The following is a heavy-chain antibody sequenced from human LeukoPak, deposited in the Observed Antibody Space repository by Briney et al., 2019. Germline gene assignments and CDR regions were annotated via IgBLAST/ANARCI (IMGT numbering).Heavy chain of an antibody. CDR3: ARGYSSSWPYYFDY. CDR2: IYYSGST. J-gene: IGHJ4*02. Sequence: SETLSLTCTVSGGSISSSSYYWGWIRQPPGKGLEWIGSIYYSGSTCYNPSLKSRVTISVDTSKNQFSLKLSSMAAADTAVYYCARGYSSSWPYYFDYWAQGTLVTVSS. D-gene: IGHD6-13*01. CDR1: GGSISSSSYY. V-gene: IGHV4-39*01.